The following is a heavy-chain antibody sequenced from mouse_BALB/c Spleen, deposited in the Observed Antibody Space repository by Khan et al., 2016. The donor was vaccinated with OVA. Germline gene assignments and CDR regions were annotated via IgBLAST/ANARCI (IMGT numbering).Heavy chain of an antibody. J-gene: IGHJ3*01. V-gene: IGHV14-3*02. CDR2: IDPANDNT. CDR3: ATLYGSHVAY. Sequence: VQLQQSGAELVKPGASVKLSCTASGFNIKDTYMHWVNQRPEQGQVWIGRIDPANDNTKYDPKFQGQATITADTSSNTAYLQLSSLTSEDTAVYYCATLYGSHVAYWGQGTLVTVSA. D-gene: IGHD2-1*01. CDR1: GFNIKDTY.